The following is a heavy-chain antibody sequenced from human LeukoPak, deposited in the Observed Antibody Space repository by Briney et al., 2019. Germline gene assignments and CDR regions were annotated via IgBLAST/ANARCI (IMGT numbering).Heavy chain of an antibody. D-gene: IGHD2-2*01. Sequence: GGSLRLSCAASGFTFSSYAMSWVRQAPGMGLEWVSSISGSAGSTYYADSVKGRFTISRDNSKNTLYLQMNTLRAEDTAVYYCAKDHRTSTWPFDYWGQGTLVTVSS. J-gene: IGHJ4*02. V-gene: IGHV3-23*01. CDR3: AKDHRTSTWPFDY. CDR1: GFTFSSYA. CDR2: ISGSAGST.